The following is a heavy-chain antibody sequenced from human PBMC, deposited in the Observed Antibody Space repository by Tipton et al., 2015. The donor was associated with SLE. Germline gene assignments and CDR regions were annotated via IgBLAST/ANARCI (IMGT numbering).Heavy chain of an antibody. CDR3: ASWYSSSWYYFDY. V-gene: IGHV4-34*01. CDR2: ISPSGSI. Sequence: TLSLTCIVSGGSISSHYWNWIRQSPRKGLEWIGEISPSGSINYNPSLKSRVTISVDTSKNQFSLNVSSVTAADTAVYYCASWYSSSWYYFDYWGQGTLVTVSS. CDR1: GGSISSHY. D-gene: IGHD6-13*01. J-gene: IGHJ4*02.